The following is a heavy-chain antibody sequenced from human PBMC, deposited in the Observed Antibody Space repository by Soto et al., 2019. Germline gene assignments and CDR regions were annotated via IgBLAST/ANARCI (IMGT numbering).Heavy chain of an antibody. CDR3: ARGPPHHY. CDR1: GGSISSGGYS. CDR2: IYHSGNT. Sequence: SETLSLTCAVSGGSISSGGYSWSWIRQPPGKGLEWIGYIYHSGNTYYNKSLKSRVTISVDWSKNQFSLTLSSMIAADTAVYYCARGPPHHYWGQGTLVTVSS. V-gene: IGHV4-30-2*01. J-gene: IGHJ4*02.